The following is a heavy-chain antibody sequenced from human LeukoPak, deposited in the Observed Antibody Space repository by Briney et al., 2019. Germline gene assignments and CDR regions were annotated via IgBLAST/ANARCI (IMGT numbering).Heavy chain of an antibody. Sequence: SVKVSCKASGGTFSKYSISWVRQRPGQGLEWMGGITPLFGTANYAQKFQGRVTITADESASTAYMELSSLRSEDTAVYYCARSTIDGGYYYDSSGYYDRYYFDYWGQGTLATVSS. V-gene: IGHV1-69*01. CDR1: GGTFSKYS. CDR2: ITPLFGTA. CDR3: ARSTIDGGYYYDSSGYYDRYYFDY. J-gene: IGHJ4*02. D-gene: IGHD3-22*01.